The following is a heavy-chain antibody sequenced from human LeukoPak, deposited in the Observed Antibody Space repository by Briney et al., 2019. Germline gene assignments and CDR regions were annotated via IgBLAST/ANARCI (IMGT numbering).Heavy chain of an antibody. Sequence: SETLSLTCAVYGGSFSGYYWSWIRQPPGKGLEWIGEINHSGSTNYNPSLKSRVTISVDTSRNQFSLKLSSVTAADTAVYYCASDYSTNYWGQGTLVTVSS. V-gene: IGHV4-34*01. CDR3: ASDYSTNY. CDR1: GGSFSGYY. J-gene: IGHJ4*02. D-gene: IGHD4-11*01. CDR2: INHSGST.